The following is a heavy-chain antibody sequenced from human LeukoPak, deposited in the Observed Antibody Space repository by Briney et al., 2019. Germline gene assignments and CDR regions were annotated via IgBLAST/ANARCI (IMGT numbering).Heavy chain of an antibody. CDR3: ARRHITMVRGVISWFDP. Sequence: SETLSLTCAVYGGSFSGYYWSWIRQPPGKGLEWIGEINHSGSTNYNPSLKSRVTISVDTSKNQFSLKLSSVTAADTAVYYCARRHITMVRGVISWFDPWGQGTLVTVSS. J-gene: IGHJ5*02. V-gene: IGHV4-34*01. CDR2: INHSGST. D-gene: IGHD3-10*01. CDR1: GGSFSGYY.